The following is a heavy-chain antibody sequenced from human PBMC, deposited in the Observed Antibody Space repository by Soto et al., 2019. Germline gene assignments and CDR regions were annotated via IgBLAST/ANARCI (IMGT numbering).Heavy chain of an antibody. CDR1: GFTFSSYA. J-gene: IGHJ3*02. CDR3: ARGSRGDAFDI. CDR2: ISYDRSTK. Sequence: QVQLVQSGGGVVQPGRSLRLSCAASGFTFSSYAMHWVRQAPGKGLEWVAVISYDRSTKYYADSVKGRFTMSRENSKNTLYLQMNSLRVEDAAMYYCARGSRGDAFDIWGQGTMVTVSS. V-gene: IGHV3-30-3*01.